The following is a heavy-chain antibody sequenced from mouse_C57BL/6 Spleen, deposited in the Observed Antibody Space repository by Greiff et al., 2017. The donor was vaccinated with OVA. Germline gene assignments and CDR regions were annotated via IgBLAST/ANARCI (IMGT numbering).Heavy chain of an antibody. V-gene: IGHV5-4*01. CDR2: ISDGGSYT. D-gene: IGHD3-1*01. Sequence: EVNVVESGGGLVKPGGSLKLSCAASGFTFSSYAMSWVRQTPEKRLEWVATISDGGSYTYYPDNVKGRFTISRDNAKNNLYLQMSHLKSEDTAMYYCARDRGSNSDYWGQGTTLTVSS. CDR1: GFTFSSYA. CDR3: ARDRGSNSDY. J-gene: IGHJ2*01.